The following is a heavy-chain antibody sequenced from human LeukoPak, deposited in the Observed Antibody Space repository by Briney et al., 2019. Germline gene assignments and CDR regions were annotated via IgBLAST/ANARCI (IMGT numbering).Heavy chain of an antibody. CDR1: GGSISSYY. D-gene: IGHD5-24*01. V-gene: IGHV4-59*08. CDR2: IYYSGST. Sequence: MPSETLSLTCTVSGGSISSYYWSWIRQPPGKGLEWIGYIYYSGSTNCNPSLKSRVAISVDTSKNQFSLKLSSVTAADTAVYYCARLSSDGYNRGRAIYYYYYGMDVWGQGTTVTVSS. CDR3: ARLSSDGYNRGRAIYYYYYGMDV. J-gene: IGHJ6*02.